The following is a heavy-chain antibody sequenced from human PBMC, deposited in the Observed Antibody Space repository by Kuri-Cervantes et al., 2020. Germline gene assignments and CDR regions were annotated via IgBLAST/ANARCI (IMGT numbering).Heavy chain of an antibody. CDR1: GFTFSSCG. V-gene: IGHV3-23*01. CDR3: AKGGSTSGYAPLDY. D-gene: IGHD2-2*01. Sequence: GGSLRLSCAASGFTFSSCGMSWVRQAPGKGLEWVSAISGSDGSTYYADSVKGRFTISRDNSKNTLYLQMNSLRAEDTAVYYCAKGGSTSGYAPLDYWGQGTLVTVSS. CDR2: ISGSDGST. J-gene: IGHJ4*02.